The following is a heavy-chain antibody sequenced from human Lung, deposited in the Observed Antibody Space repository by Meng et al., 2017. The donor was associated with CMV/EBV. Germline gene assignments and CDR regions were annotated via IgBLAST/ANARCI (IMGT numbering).Heavy chain of an antibody. V-gene: IGHV3-74*01. J-gene: IGHJ4*02. CDR1: GFTFGGYW. D-gene: IGHD3-3*01. CDR2: IDGDGSST. Sequence: SCAASGFTFGGYWMHWVRQAPGKRPVWVSRIDGDGSSTSYADSVKGRFTISRDNAKNTLSLQMNSLEAEDAAIYYCARDLGGVGRYFDYWGQGTRVTVSS. CDR3: ARDLGGVGRYFDY.